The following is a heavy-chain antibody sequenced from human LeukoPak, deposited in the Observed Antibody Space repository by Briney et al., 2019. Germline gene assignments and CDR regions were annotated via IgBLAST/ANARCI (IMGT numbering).Heavy chain of an antibody. CDR1: GFIVSSNY. Sequence: GGSLRLSCAASGFIVSSNYLSWVRQAPGKGLEWVSVIFSGGSTYYADSVKGRFTISRDNSKNTLYLQRNSLRVEDTAVYYCASKAYYDSGGYYNDAFDIWGQGTMVTVSS. CDR2: IFSGGST. CDR3: ASKAYYDSGGYYNDAFDI. V-gene: IGHV3-66*01. J-gene: IGHJ3*02. D-gene: IGHD3-22*01.